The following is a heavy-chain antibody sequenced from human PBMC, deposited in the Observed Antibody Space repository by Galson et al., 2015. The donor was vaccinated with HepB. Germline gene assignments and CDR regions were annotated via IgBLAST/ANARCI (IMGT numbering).Heavy chain of an antibody. CDR2: IYLGDSDT. J-gene: IGHJ5*02. D-gene: IGHD2-2*01. V-gene: IGHV5-51*03. CDR1: GYSFTSYW. Sequence: QSGAEVKKPGESLKISCKGPGYSFTSYWIGWVRQMPGKGLEWMGIIYLGDSDTRYSPSFQGQVTISADKSISTAYLQWSSLKASDTAMYCCARRYCSSTSCWNWFDPWGQGTLVTVSS. CDR3: ARRYCSSTSCWNWFDP.